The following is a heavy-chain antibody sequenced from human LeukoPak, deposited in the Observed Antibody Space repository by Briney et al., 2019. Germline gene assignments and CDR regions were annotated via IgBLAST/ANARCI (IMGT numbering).Heavy chain of an antibody. Sequence: PGGSLRLSCLTSGFTLSTNAMSWVRQAPGKGLEWISGISGSGASTYYADSVKGRFTISRDDSRNTLYLQMNSLRSEDTAVYYCARAGSSWYAWGQGTLVTVSS. V-gene: IGHV3-23*01. CDR1: GFTLSTNA. CDR3: ARAGSSWYA. CDR2: ISGSGAST. J-gene: IGHJ5*02. D-gene: IGHD6-13*01.